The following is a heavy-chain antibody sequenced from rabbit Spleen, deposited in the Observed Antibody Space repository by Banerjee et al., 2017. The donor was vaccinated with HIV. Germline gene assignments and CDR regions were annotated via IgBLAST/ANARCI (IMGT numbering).Heavy chain of an antibody. J-gene: IGHJ4*01. Sequence: QEQLVESGGGLVKPEGSLTLTCTASGFSFSSSYYIYWVRQAPGKGLEWIGCIFSTGDITWYASWAKGRFTISKTSSTTVTLQMTSLTDADTATYFCARGGYGGHIYTMGLWGPGTLVTVS. CDR3: ARGGYGGHIYTMGL. CDR1: GFSFSSSYY. V-gene: IGHV1S45*01. CDR2: IFSTGDIT. D-gene: IGHD4-2*01.